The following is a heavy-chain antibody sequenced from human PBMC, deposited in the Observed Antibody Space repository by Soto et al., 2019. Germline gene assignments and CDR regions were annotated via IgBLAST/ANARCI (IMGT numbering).Heavy chain of an antibody. J-gene: IGHJ6*02. V-gene: IGHV4-4*02. Sequence: SETLSLTCAVSGGSISSSNCWSWVRQPPGRGLEWIGEIYHSGSTNYNPSLQSRVTISVDKSKNQFSLKLSSVTAADTAVYYCARVSGSYYYGMDVWGQGTTVTVSS. CDR3: ARVSGSYYYGMDV. CDR2: IYHSGST. D-gene: IGHD1-26*01. CDR1: GGSISSSNC.